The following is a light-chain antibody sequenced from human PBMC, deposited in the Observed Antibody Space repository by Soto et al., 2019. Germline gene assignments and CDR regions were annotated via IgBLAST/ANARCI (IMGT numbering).Light chain of an antibody. Sequence: DIQMTQSPSSLSASVGDRVTITCRASQSISSYLNWYQQKPGKAPKLLIYAASSLQSGVPSRFSGSGSGTDFTLTISSLQTDDFGTYHCQQYDVHPKTFXQGTKV. CDR2: AAS. CDR1: QSISSY. J-gene: IGKJ1*01. CDR3: QQYDVHPKT. V-gene: IGKV1-39*01.